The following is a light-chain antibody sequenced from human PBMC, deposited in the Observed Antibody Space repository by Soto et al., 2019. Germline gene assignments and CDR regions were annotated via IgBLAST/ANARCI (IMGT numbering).Light chain of an antibody. V-gene: IGKV1-6*01. CDR1: QGIRND. J-gene: IGKJ5*01. CDR2: AAS. CDR3: QQYYSYPIT. Sequence: IHMTHSRSCLSASVGDIVTITCRASQGIRNDLGWYQQKPGKAPKLLIYAASSLQSGVPSRFSGSGSGTDFTLTISSLQPEDFATYYCQQYYSYPITFGQGTRLEIK.